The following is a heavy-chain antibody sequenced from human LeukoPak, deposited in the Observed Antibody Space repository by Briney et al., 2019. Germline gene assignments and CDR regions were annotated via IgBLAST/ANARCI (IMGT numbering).Heavy chain of an antibody. J-gene: IGHJ6*02. Sequence: PSETLSLTCTVSGGSISSYYWSWIRQPAGKGLEWIGRIYTSGSTNYNPSLKSRVPISVDTSKNQFSLKLSSVTAADTAVYYCARGVRYFDWLFWAEDHYYGMDVWGQGTTVTVSS. CDR3: ARGVRYFDWLFWAEDHYYGMDV. CDR2: IYTSGST. CDR1: GGSISSYY. V-gene: IGHV4-4*07. D-gene: IGHD3-9*01.